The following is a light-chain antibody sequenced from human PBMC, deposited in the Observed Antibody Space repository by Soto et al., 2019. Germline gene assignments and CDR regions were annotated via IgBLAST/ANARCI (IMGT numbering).Light chain of an antibody. CDR2: AAS. CDR3: QQGYSSPRT. V-gene: IGKV1-39*01. Sequence: DVQMNQSPFSLSASVGDRVTMTCRASQSIANYLNWYQQKPGKAPKLLVFAASSLLSGVPSRFSGTGSGTDFTLTISSLQPEDFSTYYCQQGYSSPRTFGGATKVEIK. J-gene: IGKJ4*01. CDR1: QSIANY.